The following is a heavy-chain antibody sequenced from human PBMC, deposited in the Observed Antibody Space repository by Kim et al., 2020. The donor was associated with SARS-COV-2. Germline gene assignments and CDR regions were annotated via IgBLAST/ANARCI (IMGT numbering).Heavy chain of an antibody. Sequence: GGSLRLSCAASGFTFDDYAMHWVRQAPGKGLEWVSLISGDGGSTYYADSVKGRFTISRDNSKNSLYLQMNSLRTEDTALYYCAKLGGDILTGYYFDYWGQGTLVTVSS. J-gene: IGHJ4*02. D-gene: IGHD3-9*01. CDR2: ISGDGGST. CDR3: AKLGGDILTGYYFDY. CDR1: GFTFDDYA. V-gene: IGHV3-43*02.